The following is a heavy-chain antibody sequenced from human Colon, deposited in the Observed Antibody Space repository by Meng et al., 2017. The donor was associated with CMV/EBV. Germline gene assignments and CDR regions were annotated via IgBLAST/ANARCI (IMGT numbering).Heavy chain of an antibody. CDR3: VRGGAAAEGFDF. CDR1: GSTFNSFT. CDR2: MSSGGSYI. Sequence: GESLKISCATSGSTFNSFTMSWIRQAPGKGLAWVSSMSSGGSYIYYADSVKGRFTISRDFANNSVSLQMHSLRVDDTATYHCVRGGAAAEGFDFWGQGTVVTVSS. D-gene: IGHD6-13*01. V-gene: IGHV3-21*01. J-gene: IGHJ4*02.